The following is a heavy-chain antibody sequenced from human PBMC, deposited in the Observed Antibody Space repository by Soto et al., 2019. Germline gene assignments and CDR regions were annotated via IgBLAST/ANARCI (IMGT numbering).Heavy chain of an antibody. CDR1: GFTFSSYS. CDR2: ISSSSSTI. Sequence: EVQLVESGGGLVQPGGSLRLSCAASGFTFSSYSMNWVRQAPGKGLEWVSYISSSSSTIYYADSVKGRFTISRDNAKNSLYLQMHSLGDEDTAVYLCARDVGYRYGPIDYWGQVALVTVSS. D-gene: IGHD5-18*01. V-gene: IGHV3-48*02. CDR3: ARDVGYRYGPIDY. J-gene: IGHJ4*02.